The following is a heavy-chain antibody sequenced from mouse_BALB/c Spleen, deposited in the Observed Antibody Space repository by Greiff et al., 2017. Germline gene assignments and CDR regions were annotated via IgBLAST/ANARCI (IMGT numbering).Heavy chain of an antibody. J-gene: IGHJ3*01. CDR3: ARWRITTWFAY. CDR1: GYTFTSYW. D-gene: IGHD2-4*01. V-gene: IGHV1-7*01. CDR2: INPSTGYT. Sequence: QVQLQQSGAELAKPGASVKMSCKASGYTFTSYWMHWVKQRPGQGLEWIGYINPSTGYTEYNQKFKDKATLTADKSSSTAYMQLSSLTSEDSAVYYCARWRITTWFAYWGQGTLVTVSA.